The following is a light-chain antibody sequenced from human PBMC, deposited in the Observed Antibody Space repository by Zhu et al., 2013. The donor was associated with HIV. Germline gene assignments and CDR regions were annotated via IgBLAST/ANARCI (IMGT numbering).Light chain of an antibody. CDR3: SSYTSSSTLV. Sequence: QSALTQPPSVSGSPGQSVAISCTGTSSDVGGYNRVSWYQQSPGTAPKLMIYEDNRRPSGVSNRFSGSKSGNTASLTVSGLQAEDEADYYCSSYTSSSTLVFGTGDQGHRP. V-gene: IGLV2-18*02. J-gene: IGLJ1*01. CDR1: SSDVGGYNR. CDR2: EDN.